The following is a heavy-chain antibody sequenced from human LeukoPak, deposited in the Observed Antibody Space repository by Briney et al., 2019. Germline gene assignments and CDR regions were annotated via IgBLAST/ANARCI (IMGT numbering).Heavy chain of an antibody. Sequence: ASVKVSCKASGYTFTDYYIHWVRQAPGQGLEWMGWINPNSGGANYAQKFQGRVTMTRDTSISTAYMELSRLRSDDTAVYYCARIEYDFWSGYHYYFDYWGQGTLVTVSS. V-gene: IGHV1-2*02. D-gene: IGHD3-3*01. CDR2: INPNSGGA. J-gene: IGHJ4*02. CDR1: GYTFTDYY. CDR3: ARIEYDFWSGYHYYFDY.